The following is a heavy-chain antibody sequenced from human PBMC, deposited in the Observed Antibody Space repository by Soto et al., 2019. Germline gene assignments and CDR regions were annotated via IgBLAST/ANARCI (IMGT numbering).Heavy chain of an antibody. Sequence: EVQLVESGGGLVQPGASLRLSCAASEFSVSSNYMSWVRQAPGKGLEWVSVIYASGTTYYADSVRGRFTISRDSSKNTLYLQMNSLRAEDTAVYYCARNPDCFTSGCYYTDYWGQGTLVTVSS. CDR3: ARNPDCFTSGCYYTDY. V-gene: IGHV3-66*01. J-gene: IGHJ4*02. CDR1: EFSVSSNY. D-gene: IGHD2-2*01. CDR2: IYASGTT.